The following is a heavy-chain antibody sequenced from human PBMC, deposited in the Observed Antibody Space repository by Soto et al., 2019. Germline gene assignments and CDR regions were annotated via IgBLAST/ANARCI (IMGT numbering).Heavy chain of an antibody. J-gene: IGHJ4*02. V-gene: IGHV4-31*03. CDR2: IYYSGST. CDR3: ASSNSSPSIFDY. CDR1: GGSISSGGYY. Sequence: PSETLSLTCTVSGGSISSGGYYWSWIRQHPGKGLEWIGYIYYSGSTYYNPSLKSRVTISVDTSKNQFSLKLSSVTAADTAVYYCASSNSSPSIFDYWGQGTLVTVSS. D-gene: IGHD6-6*01.